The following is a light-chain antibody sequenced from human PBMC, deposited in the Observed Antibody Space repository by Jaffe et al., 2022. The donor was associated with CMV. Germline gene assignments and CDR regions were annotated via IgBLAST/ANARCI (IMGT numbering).Light chain of an antibody. V-gene: IGLV3-21*04. CDR3: QVWDTSSDHLV. CDR2: YDT. Sequence: SYVLTQPPSVSVAPGKTATVTCGGTRIGRKSVHWYQQKPGQAPVLVISYDTDRPSRIPERFSGSKSENTATLTISSVEAGDEADYYCQVWDTSSDHLVFGGGTKLTVL. J-gene: IGLJ3*02. CDR1: RIGRKS.